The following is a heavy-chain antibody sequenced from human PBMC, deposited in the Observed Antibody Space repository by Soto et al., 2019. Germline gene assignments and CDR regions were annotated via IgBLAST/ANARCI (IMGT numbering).Heavy chain of an antibody. V-gene: IGHV1-2*04. J-gene: IGHJ5*02. CDR3: ARAVRGTSGGYMFDP. D-gene: IGHD1-1*01. CDR2: INPNSGGT. CDR1: GYTFTGYY. Sequence: QVPLVQSGAEVKKPGASVKVSCKASGYTFTGYYMHWVRQAPGQGLEWMGWINPNSGGTNYAQKFQGWVTMTRVTYVGATYLELSRLRPDDTAVYYCARAVRGTSGGYMFDPWGQGALVTVSS.